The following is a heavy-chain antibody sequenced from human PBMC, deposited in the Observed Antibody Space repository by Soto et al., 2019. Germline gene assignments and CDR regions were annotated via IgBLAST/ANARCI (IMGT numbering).Heavy chain of an antibody. D-gene: IGHD2-2*02. CDR1: GFTVSSNY. J-gene: IGHJ6*02. CDR2: IYSGGST. CDR3: ARALAGVPAAIYNLGYYYYGMDV. V-gene: IGHV3-53*01. Sequence: LRLSCAASGFTVSSNYMSWVRQAPGKGLEWVSVIYSGGSTYYADSVKGRFTISKDNSKNTLYLHMNSLRAEDTAVYYCARALAGVPAAIYNLGYYYYGMDVWGQGTTVTVSS.